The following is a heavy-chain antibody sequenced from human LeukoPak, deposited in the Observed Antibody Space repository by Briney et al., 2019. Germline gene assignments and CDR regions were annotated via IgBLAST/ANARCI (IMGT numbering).Heavy chain of an antibody. CDR3: ARVSGGSSILAY. CDR2: ISYDGSYK. Sequence: GGSLRLSCAASGFSFSSYGMHWVRQAPGKGLEWVAVISYDGSYKNYADSLKGRFTISRDNSKNTLYLQMNSLRSEDTAVYYCARVSGGSSILAYWGQGTLVTVSS. D-gene: IGHD2-15*01. CDR1: GFSFSSYG. J-gene: IGHJ4*02. V-gene: IGHV3-30*03.